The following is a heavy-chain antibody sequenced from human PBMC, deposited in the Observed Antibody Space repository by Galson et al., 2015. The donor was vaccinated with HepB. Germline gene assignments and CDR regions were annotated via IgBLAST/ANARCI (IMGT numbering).Heavy chain of an antibody. J-gene: IGHJ4*02. CDR1: GFTFSSYA. V-gene: IGHV3-30*04. CDR2: ISYDGSNK. Sequence: SLRLSCAASGFTFSSYAMHWVRQAPGKGLEWVAVISYDGSNKYYADSVKGRFTISRDNSKNTLYLQMNSLRAEDTAVYYCARARGVVVITDFDYWGQGTLVTVSS. CDR3: ARARGVVVITDFDY. D-gene: IGHD3-22*01.